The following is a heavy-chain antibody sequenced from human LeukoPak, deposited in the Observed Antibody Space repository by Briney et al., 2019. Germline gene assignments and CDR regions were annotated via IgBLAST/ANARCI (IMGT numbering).Heavy chain of an antibody. J-gene: IGHJ6*02. Sequence: GASVKLSCKASGYTFTSYDIHWVRQATGQGLEWMGWMNPNSGNTGYAQKFQGRVTMTRNTSISTAYMELSSLRSEDTAVYYCARGQGSGWYFSYYYYGMDVWGQGTTVTVSS. CDR3: ARGQGSGWYFSYYYYGMDV. V-gene: IGHV1-8*01. CDR1: GYTFTSYD. CDR2: MNPNSGNT. D-gene: IGHD6-19*01.